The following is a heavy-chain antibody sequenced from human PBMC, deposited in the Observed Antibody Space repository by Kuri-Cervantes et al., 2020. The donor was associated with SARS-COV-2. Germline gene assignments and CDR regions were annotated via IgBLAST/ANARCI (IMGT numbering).Heavy chain of an antibody. CDR2: IIPIFGTA. V-gene: IGHV1-69*13. CDR3: AREGRNIGYYYGMDV. D-gene: IGHD1-14*01. J-gene: IGHJ6*02. CDR1: GDTFSSYA. Sequence: SVKVSCKAFGDTFSSYAISWVRQAPGQGLEWMGVIIPIFGTANYAQKSQGRVTITADESTSTAYMELSSLRSEDTAVYYCAREGRNIGYYYGMDVLGQGTTVHRLL.